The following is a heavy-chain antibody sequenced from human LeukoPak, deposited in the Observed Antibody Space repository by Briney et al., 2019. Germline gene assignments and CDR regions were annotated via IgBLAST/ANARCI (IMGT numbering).Heavy chain of an antibody. Sequence: GGSLRLSCAASGFTFSTYGMTWVRQAPGKGLEWVSVISATGGSTYYADSVKGRFTISRDNAKNSLYLQMNSLRAEDTALYYCAKDMVPYCGGDCSDFDYWGQGTLVTVSS. CDR2: ISATGGST. CDR1: GFTFSTYG. V-gene: IGHV3-23*01. D-gene: IGHD2-21*02. J-gene: IGHJ4*02. CDR3: AKDMVPYCGGDCSDFDY.